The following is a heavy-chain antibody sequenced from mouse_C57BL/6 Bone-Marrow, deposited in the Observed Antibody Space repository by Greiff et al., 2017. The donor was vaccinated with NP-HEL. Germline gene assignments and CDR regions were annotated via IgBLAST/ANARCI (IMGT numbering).Heavy chain of an antibody. CDR1: GYTFTDYN. CDR3: AREGVLLRYYFDD. V-gene: IGHV1-22*01. Sequence: VQLQQSGPELVKPGASVKMSCKASGYTFTDYNMHWVKQSHGKSLEWIGYINPNNGGTSYNQKFKGKATLTVNKSSSTAYMELRSLTSEDSAVYYYAREGVLLRYYFDDWGQGTTLTVSS. J-gene: IGHJ2*01. D-gene: IGHD1-1*01. CDR2: INPNNGGT.